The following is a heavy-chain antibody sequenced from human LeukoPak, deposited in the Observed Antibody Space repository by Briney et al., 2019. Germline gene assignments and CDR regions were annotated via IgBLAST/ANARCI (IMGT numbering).Heavy chain of an antibody. CDR1: GYTFTGYY. D-gene: IGHD3-22*01. CDR3: ARAGVYYYDSSGYSHY. J-gene: IGHJ4*02. CDR2: INPNSGGT. Sequence: ASVKVSCKASGYTFTGYYMHWVRQAPGQGLEWMGWINPNSGGTNYAQKFQGRVTMTRDTSISTAYMELSRLRSDDTAVYYCARAGVYYYDSSGYSHYWGQGTLVTVSS. V-gene: IGHV1-2*02.